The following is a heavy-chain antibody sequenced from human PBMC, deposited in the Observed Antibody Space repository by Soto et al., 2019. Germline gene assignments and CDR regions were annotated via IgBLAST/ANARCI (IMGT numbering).Heavy chain of an antibody. D-gene: IGHD2-15*01. CDR3: ARVDSVDYYYGMDV. Sequence: QVLQSGGGSAQPGGSLRVSCEVPALTFNKFAMSWVRQAPGKGLEWVSVISGKGDSTYYADSVKGRFTTSRDSSKNTVYLQMNSLRAEDTAVYYCARVDSVDYYYGMDVWGQGTTVTVSS. CDR1: ALTFNKFA. J-gene: IGHJ6*02. CDR2: ISGKGDST. V-gene: IGHV3-23*01.